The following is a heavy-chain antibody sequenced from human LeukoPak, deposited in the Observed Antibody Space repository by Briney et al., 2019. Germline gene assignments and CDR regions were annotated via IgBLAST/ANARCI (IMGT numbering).Heavy chain of an antibody. D-gene: IGHD6-6*01. CDR1: GYTFTSYD. J-gene: IGHJ4*02. Sequence: ASVKVSCKASGYTFTSYDINWVRQATGQGLEWMGWMNPNSGNTGYAQKFQGRVAMTRNTSISTAYMELSSLRSEDTAVYYCARGRIAANDFDYWAREPWSPSPQ. V-gene: IGHV1-8*01. CDR2: MNPNSGNT. CDR3: ARGRIAANDFDY.